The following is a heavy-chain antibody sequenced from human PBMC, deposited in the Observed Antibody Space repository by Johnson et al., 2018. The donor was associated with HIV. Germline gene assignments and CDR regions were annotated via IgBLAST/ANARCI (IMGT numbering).Heavy chain of an antibody. J-gene: IGHJ3*01. V-gene: IGHV3-30*14. CDR1: GFTFSNYA. D-gene: IGHD2-15*01. Sequence: QVQLVESGGGVVQPGRSLRLSCAVSGFTFSNYAIHWVRQAPGQGLEWAAVISYDGSNKYYEESVKGRFTISRDNSKNTLYLKMNSLRVEDTAVYYCARERGISGGFDFWGQGTRVSVSS. CDR3: ARERGISGGFDF. CDR2: ISYDGSNK.